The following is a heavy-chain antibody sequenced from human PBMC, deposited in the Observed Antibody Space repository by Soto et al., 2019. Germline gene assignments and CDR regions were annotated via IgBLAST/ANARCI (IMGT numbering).Heavy chain of an antibody. CDR1: GASLSSGSYY. Sequence: SETLSLTCTVSGASLSSGSYYWTWIRQPPEKGLEWIGYISSGGSTYYNPSLTSRVDMLMDTSEKQFSLRLTSVTAADTALYFCARDMGSERWFFDSWGRGTMVTV. V-gene: IGHV4-31*03. D-gene: IGHD2-15*01. CDR3: ARDMGSERWFFDS. CDR2: ISSGGST. J-gene: IGHJ4*02.